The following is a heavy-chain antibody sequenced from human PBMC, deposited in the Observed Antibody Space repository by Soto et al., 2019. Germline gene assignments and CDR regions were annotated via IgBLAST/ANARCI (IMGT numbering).Heavy chain of an antibody. CDR2: INSDGSST. D-gene: IGHD4-4*01. J-gene: IGHJ5*02. CDR1: GFTFSSYW. V-gene: IGHV3-74*01. CDR3: ARSYYSLGFDP. Sequence: ASLRLSCAASGFTFSSYWMHWVRQAPGKGLVWVSRINSDGSSTSYADSVKGRFTISRDNAKNTLYLQMNSLRAEDAAVYYCARSYYSLGFDPWGQGTLVTVSS.